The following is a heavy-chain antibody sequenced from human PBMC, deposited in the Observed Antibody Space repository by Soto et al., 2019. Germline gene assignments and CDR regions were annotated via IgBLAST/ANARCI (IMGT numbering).Heavy chain of an antibody. CDR2: INSDGSST. D-gene: IGHD3-16*01. CDR1: GFTLSSYW. V-gene: IGHV3-74*01. J-gene: IGHJ6*02. CDR3: AVSFGSPSYNGMDV. Sequence: GGSLRLSCAASGFTLSSYWMHWVRQAPGKGLVWVSRINSDGSSTSYADSVKGRFTISRDNAKNTLYLQMNSLRAEDTAVYYCAVSFGSPSYNGMDVWGQGTTVTVSS.